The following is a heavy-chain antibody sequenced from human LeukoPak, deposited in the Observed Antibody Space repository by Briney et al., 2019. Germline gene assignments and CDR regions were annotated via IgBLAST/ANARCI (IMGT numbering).Heavy chain of an antibody. Sequence: GGSLRLSCAASGFTFSSYGMHWVRQAPGKGLEWVAFIRYDGSNKYYADSMKGRFTISRDNSKNTLYLQMNSLRAEDTAVYYCAKDVGGTIFGVVINYHDAFDIWGQGTMVTVSS. J-gene: IGHJ3*02. CDR1: GFTFSSYG. CDR3: AKDVGGTIFGVVINYHDAFDI. D-gene: IGHD3-3*01. CDR2: IRYDGSNK. V-gene: IGHV3-30*02.